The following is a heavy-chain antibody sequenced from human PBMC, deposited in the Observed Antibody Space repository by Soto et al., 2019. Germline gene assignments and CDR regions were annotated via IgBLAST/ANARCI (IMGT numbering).Heavy chain of an antibody. D-gene: IGHD3-16*01. J-gene: IGHJ5*02. Sequence: SETLSLTCTVSGHSMSNTDYFWGWIRQTPWSDLQWIGSLFYTGHTDYNPSLSNRVTISLDTSKNQFSLKLTSVTAADTAVYFCSRGRDPHKGGRTWGQGTLVTVSS. V-gene: IGHV4-39*07. CDR2: LFYTGHT. CDR3: SRGRDPHKGGRT. CDR1: GHSMSNTDYF.